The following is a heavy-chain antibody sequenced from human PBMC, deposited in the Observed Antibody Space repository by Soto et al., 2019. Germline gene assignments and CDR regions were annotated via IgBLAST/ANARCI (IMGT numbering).Heavy chain of an antibody. Sequence: EQLVESGGTLVQPAGSLRLSCATSGFTFRNHWMHWVRQAPGLGLEGVSRISTDGSFTTYADSVKGRFTISRDNAKNTVYLQMNSLRVEDTAMYYCARPRSKSSSGFDLWGQGTMVTVSS. CDR2: ISTDGSFT. J-gene: IGHJ3*01. CDR3: ARPRSKSSSGFDL. V-gene: IGHV3-74*03. D-gene: IGHD2-2*01. CDR1: GFTFRNHW.